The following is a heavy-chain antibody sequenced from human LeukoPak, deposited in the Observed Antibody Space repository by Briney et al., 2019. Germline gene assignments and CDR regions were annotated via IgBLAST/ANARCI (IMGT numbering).Heavy chain of an antibody. D-gene: IGHD3-10*01. CDR2: VYYSGGT. CDR1: GASINNANYY. CDR3: ARHTPLHGSGIMGAFDI. Sequence: SETLSLTCTVSGASINNANYYWGWIRQPPGKGLEWIGSVYYSGGTFYNPSLKSRVTISVDTSKNQFSLKLRSVTAADTAVYYCARHTPLHGSGIMGAFDIWGQGTMVTVSS. V-gene: IGHV4-39*01. J-gene: IGHJ3*02.